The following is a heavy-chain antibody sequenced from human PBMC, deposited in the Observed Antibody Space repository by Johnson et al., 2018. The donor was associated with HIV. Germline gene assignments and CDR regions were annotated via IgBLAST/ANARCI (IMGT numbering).Heavy chain of an antibody. J-gene: IGHJ3*02. D-gene: IGHD1-26*01. CDR1: AFTVSSNY. CDR2: IYPGGST. V-gene: IGHV3-66*02. Sequence: VQLVESGGGLVKPGGSLRLSCAASAFTVSSNYMSWVRQAPGKGLEWVSIIYPGGSTYYTDAVKVRFTISRDNYKNILYLQMNSLRDKDTAVYYCSRSYSGSTWDAFDIWGQGTMVTISS. CDR3: SRSYSGSTWDAFDI.